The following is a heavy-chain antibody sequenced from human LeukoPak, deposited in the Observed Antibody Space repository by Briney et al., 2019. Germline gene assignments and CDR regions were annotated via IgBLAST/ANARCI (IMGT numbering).Heavy chain of an antibody. D-gene: IGHD3-16*02. CDR3: ARALTFGGVIAFDY. CDR1: GFTFSSYG. Sequence: GGSLRLSCAASGFTFSSYGMHWVRQAPGKGLDWVAVISYDGSNKYYVDSVKGRFTISRDNSKNMLYLQTNSLRAEDTAVYYCARALTFGGVIAFDYWGQGTLVTVSS. CDR2: ISYDGSNK. J-gene: IGHJ4*02. V-gene: IGHV3-30*03.